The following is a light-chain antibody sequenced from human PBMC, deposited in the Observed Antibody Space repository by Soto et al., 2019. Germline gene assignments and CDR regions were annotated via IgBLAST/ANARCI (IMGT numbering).Light chain of an antibody. CDR2: KDN. V-gene: IGLV1-47*01. Sequence: QSVLTQPPSASGTPGQRVSISCSGGSSNIGTNYVYWYQQLPGTAPKLLIYKDNQRPSGVPDRFSGSRSGTSASLATSGLRSDDEADYYCAAWDDSLSIWVFGGGTKLTVL. CDR1: SSNIGTNY. CDR3: AAWDDSLSIWV. J-gene: IGLJ3*02.